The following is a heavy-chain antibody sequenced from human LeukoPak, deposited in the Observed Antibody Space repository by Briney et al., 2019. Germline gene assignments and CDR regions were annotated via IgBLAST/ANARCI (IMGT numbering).Heavy chain of an antibody. Sequence: GGSLRLSCAASGFTFSSYWMSWVRQAPGKGLEWVANIKQDGSEKYYVDSVKGRFTISRDNAKNSLYLQMNSLRAEDTAVYYCARAAYQGRWFHLYYFEYWGQGTLVTVSS. CDR3: ARAAYQGRWFHLYYFEY. D-gene: IGHD4-23*01. V-gene: IGHV3-7*01. CDR1: GFTFSSYW. J-gene: IGHJ4*02. CDR2: IKQDGSEK.